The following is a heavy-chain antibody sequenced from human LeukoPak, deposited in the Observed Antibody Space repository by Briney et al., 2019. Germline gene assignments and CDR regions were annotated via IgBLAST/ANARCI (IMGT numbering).Heavy chain of an antibody. V-gene: IGHV3-33*01. Sequence: PGRSLRLSCAASGFTFSSYGMHWVRQAPGKGLEWVAVIWYDGSNKYYADSVKGRFTISRDNSKNSLYLQMNSLRAEDTAVYYCARAANYIVVVPAAIPNWFDPWGQGTLVTVSS. CDR2: IWYDGSNK. J-gene: IGHJ5*02. D-gene: IGHD2-2*01. CDR3: ARAANYIVVVPAAIPNWFDP. CDR1: GFTFSSYG.